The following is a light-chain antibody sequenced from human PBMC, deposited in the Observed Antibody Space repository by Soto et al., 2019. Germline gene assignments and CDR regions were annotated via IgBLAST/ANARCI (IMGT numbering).Light chain of an antibody. CDR1: QSVSSSY. J-gene: IGKJ5*01. V-gene: IGKV3-20*01. CDR3: QQFSSYPLT. Sequence: EIVLTQSPGTLSLSPGERATLSCRASQSVSSSYLAWYQQKPGQAPRLLIYGASSRATGIPDRFSGSGSGTDFTLTIGRLEPEDFAVYYCQQFSSYPLTFGGGTRLEIK. CDR2: GAS.